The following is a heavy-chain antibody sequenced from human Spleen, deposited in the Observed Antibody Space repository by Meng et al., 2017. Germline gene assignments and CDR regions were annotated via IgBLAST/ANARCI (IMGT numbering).Heavy chain of an antibody. CDR3: ARGPTTLAHDFDY. CDR1: GGSLSNHY. Sequence: QQPPWGAGLWNASEIPSLTCVVPGGSLSNHYWRRIRQPQGKGLEWIGEINHSGSNNYTPSLESRATTSVDTSQNNISLKLSTVTAADSPVYYCARGPTTLAHDFDYWGQGTLVTVSS. V-gene: IGHV4-34*01. D-gene: IGHD4-11*01. J-gene: IGHJ4*02. CDR2: INHSGSN.